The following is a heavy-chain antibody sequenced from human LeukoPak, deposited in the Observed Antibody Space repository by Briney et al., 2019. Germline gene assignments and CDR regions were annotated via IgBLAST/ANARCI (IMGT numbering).Heavy chain of an antibody. V-gene: IGHV4-4*07. CDR2: MYTSGST. Sequence: SETLSLTCTVSGGSISSYSWSWIRQPAGKGLEWIGRMYTSGSTNYNPSLKRRVTISVDTSKNQFSLKLSSVTAADTAVYYCARGSVGAWDYWGQGTLVTVSS. J-gene: IGHJ4*02. CDR1: GGSISSYS. D-gene: IGHD1-26*01. CDR3: ARGSVGAWDY.